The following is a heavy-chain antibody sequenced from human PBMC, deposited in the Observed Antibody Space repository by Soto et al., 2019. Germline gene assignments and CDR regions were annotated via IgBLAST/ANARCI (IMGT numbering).Heavy chain of an antibody. J-gene: IGHJ2*01. V-gene: IGHV1-18*01. D-gene: IGHD2-15*01. CDR3: ARCYCSIGSCYACWHLDL. CDR1: GYTFTNYA. Sequence: QVHLVQSGAEVKEPGASVKVSCQASGYTFTNYAISWVRQAPGQGLEWMGWISPSTGDTDQAQGFQDRVTMTFDTSTNTANMERRSLGTGDTAVYYCARCYCSIGSCYACWHLDLWGPGTLVTVSS. CDR2: ISPSTGDT.